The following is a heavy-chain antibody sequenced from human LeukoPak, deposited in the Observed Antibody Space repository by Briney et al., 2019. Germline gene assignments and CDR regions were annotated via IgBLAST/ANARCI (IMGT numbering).Heavy chain of an antibody. D-gene: IGHD3-3*01. CDR2: INHSGST. CDR1: GGSFSGYY. J-gene: IGHJ2*01. Sequence: PSETLSLTCAVYGGSFSGYYWSWIRQPPGKGLEWIGEINHSGSTNYNPSLKSRVTISVDTSKNQFSLKLSSVTAADTAVYYCARGGVADFWRNRRYFDLWGRGTLVTVSS. V-gene: IGHV4-34*01. CDR3: ARGGVADFWRNRRYFDL.